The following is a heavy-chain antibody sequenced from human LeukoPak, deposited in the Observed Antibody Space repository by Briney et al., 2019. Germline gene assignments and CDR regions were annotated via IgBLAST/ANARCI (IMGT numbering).Heavy chain of an antibody. D-gene: IGHD6-19*01. CDR1: DG. V-gene: IGHV3-20*04. J-gene: IGHJ6*03. CDR3: AKDPLINGYTSGWWGDYYPYMDI. CDR2: INWNGGST. Sequence: PGGSLRLSCAASDGMSWVRQAPGKGLEWVSGINWNGGSTGYADSVRGRFTISRDNSDNTVSLQMHSLTPEDTAIYYCAKDPLINGYTSGWWGDYYPYMDIWGTGTTVTISS.